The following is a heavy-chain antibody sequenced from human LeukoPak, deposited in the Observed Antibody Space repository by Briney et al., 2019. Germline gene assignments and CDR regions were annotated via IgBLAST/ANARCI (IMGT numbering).Heavy chain of an antibody. CDR2: IYPGDSDT. D-gene: IGHD1-26*01. Sequence: GESLKISCKASGYSFTSYWIGWVRQMPGKGLEWMGIIYPGDSDTRYSPSFQGQVTISADKSISTAYLQWSSLKASDTAMYYCARHRGSYLYYYYMDVWGKGTTVTVSS. V-gene: IGHV5-51*01. CDR1: GYSFTSYW. CDR3: ARHRGSYLYYYYMDV. J-gene: IGHJ6*03.